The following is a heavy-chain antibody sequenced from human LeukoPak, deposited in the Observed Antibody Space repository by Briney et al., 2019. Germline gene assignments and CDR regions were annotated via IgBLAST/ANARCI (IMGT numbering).Heavy chain of an antibody. CDR3: AREYCSGGSCFRRLRFPDY. Sequence: SETLSLTCAVYGGSFSGYYWSWIRQPPGKGLEWIGEINHSGSTNYNPSLKSRGTISVDTSKNQFSLKLSSVTAADTAVYYCAREYCSGGSCFRRLRFPDYWGQGTLVTVSS. CDR1: GGSFSGYY. V-gene: IGHV4-34*01. J-gene: IGHJ4*02. D-gene: IGHD2-15*01. CDR2: INHSGST.